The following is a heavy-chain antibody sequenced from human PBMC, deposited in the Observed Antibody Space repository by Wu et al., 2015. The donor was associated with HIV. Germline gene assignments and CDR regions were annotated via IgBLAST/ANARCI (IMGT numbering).Heavy chain of an antibody. CDR2: LNPRTGAT. Sequence: QVQLVQSGAELKRPGASVRVSCKTSGYSFIAYFLHWVRQVPGQGLEFVGRLNPRTGATDFAQKFQGRVTMTRDTSISTAYMELSRLRSDDTAVYYCARGHIVATISAFDIWGQGTMVTVSS. CDR1: GYSFIAYF. J-gene: IGHJ3*02. V-gene: IGHV1-2*02. CDR3: ARGHIVATISAFDI. D-gene: IGHD5-12*01.